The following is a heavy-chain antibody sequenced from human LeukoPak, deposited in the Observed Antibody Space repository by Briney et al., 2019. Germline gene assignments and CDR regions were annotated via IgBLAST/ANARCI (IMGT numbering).Heavy chain of an antibody. J-gene: IGHJ4*02. CDR2: ISGSGGST. CDR1: GFTFSSYA. CDR3: AKRYYYDSSGYENYYFDY. D-gene: IGHD3-22*01. Sequence: GGSLRLSCAASGFTFSSYAMSWVRQAPGKGLEWVSAISGSGGSTYYADSVKGRFTISRDNPKNTLYLQMNSLRAEDTAVYYCAKRYYYDSSGYENYYFDYWGQGTLVTVSS. V-gene: IGHV3-23*01.